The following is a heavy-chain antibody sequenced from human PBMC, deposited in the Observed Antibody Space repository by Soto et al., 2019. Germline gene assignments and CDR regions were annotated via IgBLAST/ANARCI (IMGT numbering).Heavy chain of an antibody. Sequence: GPTLVNPTQTLTLTCTFSGFSLSTSGMCVSWIRQPPGKALEWLALIDWDDDKYYSTSLKTRLTISKDTSKNQVVLTMTNMDPVGTATYYCARIRGYYDSSADPTVGMAVWGQGTTVTASS. CDR1: GFSLSTSGMC. CDR3: ARIRGYYDSSADPTVGMAV. J-gene: IGHJ6*02. CDR2: IDWDDDK. V-gene: IGHV2-70*01. D-gene: IGHD3-22*01.